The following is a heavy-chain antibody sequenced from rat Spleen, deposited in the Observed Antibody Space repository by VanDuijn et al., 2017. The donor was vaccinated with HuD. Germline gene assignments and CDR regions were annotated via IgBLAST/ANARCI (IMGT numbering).Heavy chain of an antibody. V-gene: IGHV5-29*01. CDR3: ATAGYTTGYYYAGGFDY. CDR2: INYDGRST. D-gene: IGHD1-6*01. J-gene: IGHJ2*01. Sequence: EVQLVESDGGLVQPGRSLKLSCAASGFIFSDCYMAWVRQAPTKGLEWVANINYDGRSTFYRDSVKNRFTISRDNVRSTLYLQVDSLRSEDTATYYCATAGYTTGYYYAGGFDYWGQGVMVTVSS. CDR1: GFIFSDCY.